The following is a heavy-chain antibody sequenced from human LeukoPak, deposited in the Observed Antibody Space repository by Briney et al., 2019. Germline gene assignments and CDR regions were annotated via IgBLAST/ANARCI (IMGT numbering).Heavy chain of an antibody. Sequence: GEINHRGSTNYNPSLKSRVTISVDTSKNQFSLKLSSVTAADTAVYYCARQGPGYGSGSYYYWGQGTLVTVSS. CDR3: ARQGPGYGSGSYYY. CDR2: INHRGST. J-gene: IGHJ4*02. V-gene: IGHV4-34*01. D-gene: IGHD3-10*01.